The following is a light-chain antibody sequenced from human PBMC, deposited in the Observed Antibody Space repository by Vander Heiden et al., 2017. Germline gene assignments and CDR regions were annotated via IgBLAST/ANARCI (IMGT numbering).Light chain of an antibody. CDR2: GNS. Sequence: QSVLTQPPPVSGAPGQRVTIPCTGSSSNIGAGYDVHWYQQLPGTAPKLLIYGNSNRPSGVPDRFSGSKSGTSASLAITGLQAEDEADYYCQSYDSSLRVVFGGGTKLTVL. J-gene: IGLJ2*01. CDR1: SSNIGAGYD. CDR3: QSYDSSLRVV. V-gene: IGLV1-40*01.